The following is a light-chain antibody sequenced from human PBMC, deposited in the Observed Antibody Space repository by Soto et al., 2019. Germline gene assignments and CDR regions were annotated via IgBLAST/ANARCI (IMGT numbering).Light chain of an antibody. Sequence: EIVLTQSPVTLSLSPGERATLSCRASQSITSNFLAWYQQKPGQAPRLLIYGASTRAAGVPDRFSASGSGTDFTLTITRLEPEDFAVYYCQQYGRSPLMYTFGQGTKLGVK. CDR1: QSITSNF. CDR3: QQYGRSPLMYT. V-gene: IGKV3-20*01. CDR2: GAS. J-gene: IGKJ2*01.